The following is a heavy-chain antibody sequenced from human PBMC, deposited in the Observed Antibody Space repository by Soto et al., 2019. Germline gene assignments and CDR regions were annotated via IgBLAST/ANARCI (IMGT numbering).Heavy chain of an antibody. CDR1: GYNFNSHW. V-gene: IGHV5-51*01. J-gene: IGHJ4*02. CDR3: TRGYNSGWSIRPYHLDH. Sequence: GESLKISCKASGYNFNSHWIGWVRQLPGRGLEWVGIIFPRDSDTRYNPSFQGQITISADSSISTAYLHWNTLKASDTAMYFCTRGYNSGWSIRPYHLDHWGQGTLVTVSS. CDR2: IFPRDSDT. D-gene: IGHD6-19*01.